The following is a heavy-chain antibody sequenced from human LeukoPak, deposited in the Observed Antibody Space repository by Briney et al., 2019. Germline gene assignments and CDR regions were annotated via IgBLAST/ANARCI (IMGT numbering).Heavy chain of an antibody. CDR3: ARVPTVTFFDY. V-gene: IGHV4-39*02. D-gene: IGHD4-17*01. CDR2: IFYDGSS. Sequence: SETLSLTCIVSGGSISNSNYYWGWIRQPPGRGLEWIGSIFYDGSSDYNPSLKSRVTISVDTSKNKFTLKLSSVTAADTAVYYCARVPTVTFFDYWGQETLVTVSS. J-gene: IGHJ4*02. CDR1: GGSISNSNYY.